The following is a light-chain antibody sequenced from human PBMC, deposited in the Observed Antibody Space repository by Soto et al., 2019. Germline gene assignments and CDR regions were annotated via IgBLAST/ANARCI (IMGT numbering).Light chain of an antibody. V-gene: IGLV2-23*01. Sequence: QSVLTEPASVSASTGQSITISCTGTSSGVGSYTLVSGYQQHPDKAPKLLISESIKRPSGVSSCFSGSKSGKTASLTISGLQAEDDADYYCCSYVGGNVFGGGTKGTVL. CDR3: CSYVGGNV. CDR2: ESI. CDR1: SSGVGSYTL. J-gene: IGLJ3*02.